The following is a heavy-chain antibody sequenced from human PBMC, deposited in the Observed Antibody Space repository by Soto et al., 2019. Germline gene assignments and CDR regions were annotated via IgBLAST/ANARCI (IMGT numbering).Heavy chain of an antibody. J-gene: IGHJ3*02. Sequence: SETLSLTCTVSGGSISSYYWSWIRQPPGKGLEWIGYIYYSGSTNYNPSLKSRVTISVDTSKNQFSLKLSSVTAADTAVYYCARGYCSGGSCYSPFFADAFDIWGQGTMVT. V-gene: IGHV4-59*01. CDR2: IYYSGST. D-gene: IGHD2-15*01. CDR1: GGSISSYY. CDR3: ARGYCSGGSCYSPFFADAFDI.